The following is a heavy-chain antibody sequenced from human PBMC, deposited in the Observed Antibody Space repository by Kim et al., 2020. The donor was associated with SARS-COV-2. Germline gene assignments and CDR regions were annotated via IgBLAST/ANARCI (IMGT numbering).Heavy chain of an antibody. CDR2: INANTGNP. J-gene: IGHJ6*02. Sequence: ASVKVSCKASGYTFTSYAMNWVRQAPGQGLEWMGWINANTGNPTYAQGFTGRFVFSLDTSVSTAYLQISSLKAEDTAVYYCARDEKTTIFGVVINYYYYYVWTSGAKGPRSPSP. CDR3: ARDEKTTIFGVVINYYYYYVWTS. V-gene: IGHV7-4-1*02. CDR1: GYTFTSYA. D-gene: IGHD3-3*01.